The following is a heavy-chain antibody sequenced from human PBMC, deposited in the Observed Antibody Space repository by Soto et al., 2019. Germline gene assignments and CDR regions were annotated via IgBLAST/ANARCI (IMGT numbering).Heavy chain of an antibody. Sequence: QVQLVESGGGVVPPGRSLRLSCAASGFTFSMYVMHWVRQAPGKGLEWVAVMAYDGNREYYGDSVKGRFFVSRDNSKNTLYLQMNRLRPEDASVYYCARVGGSCYGSWDSWGQGALVTVSS. D-gene: IGHD2-15*01. CDR2: MAYDGNRE. V-gene: IGHV3-30-3*01. CDR1: GFTFSMYV. CDR3: ARVGGSCYGSWDS. J-gene: IGHJ4*02.